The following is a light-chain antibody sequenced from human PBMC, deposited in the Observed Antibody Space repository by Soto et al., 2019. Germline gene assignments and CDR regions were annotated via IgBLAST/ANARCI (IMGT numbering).Light chain of an antibody. CDR2: EVS. CDR3: TSYTTTTTLEV. V-gene: IGLV2-14*01. CDR1: SSDVGGSNY. J-gene: IGLJ2*01. Sequence: QSALTQPASVSGSPGQSITISCTGTSSDVGGSNYVSWYQQHPGKAPKLIIYEVSDRPSGVSSRFSGSKSGNTASLTISGLQAEDEADYYCTSYTTTTTLEVIGGGTKVTVL.